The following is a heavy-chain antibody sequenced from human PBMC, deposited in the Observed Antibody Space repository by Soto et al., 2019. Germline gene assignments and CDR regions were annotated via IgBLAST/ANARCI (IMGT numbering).Heavy chain of an antibody. D-gene: IGHD2-15*01. CDR3: XXXXXXXXXXXYSA. J-gene: IGHJ5*02. CDR2: IYCHDEK. CDR1: GFSLTTPGVG. Sequence: QITLKESGPTLVKPTQSLTLTCTFSGFSLTTPGVGVGWIRQPPGKALEWLALIYCHDEKRYSPSLKSSRTXXXXXXXXXXXXXXXXXXXXXXXXXXXXXXXXXXXXXXYSAWGQGTLVTVSS. V-gene: IGHV2-5*01.